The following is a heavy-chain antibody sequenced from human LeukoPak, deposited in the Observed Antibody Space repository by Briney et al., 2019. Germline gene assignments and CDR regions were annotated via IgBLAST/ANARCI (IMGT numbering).Heavy chain of an antibody. V-gene: IGHV4-34*01. CDR3: ARNGPYDSSRNYYFDY. J-gene: IGHJ4*02. CDR2: INHSGST. Sequence: SETLSLTCAAYGESFSDYWWTWIRQSPGKGLEWIGEINHSGSTNYNPSLKSRVTISVDTSKNQFSLKLSSVTAADTAVYYCARNGPYDSSRNYYFDYWGQGTLVTVSS. D-gene: IGHD3-22*01. CDR1: GESFSDYW.